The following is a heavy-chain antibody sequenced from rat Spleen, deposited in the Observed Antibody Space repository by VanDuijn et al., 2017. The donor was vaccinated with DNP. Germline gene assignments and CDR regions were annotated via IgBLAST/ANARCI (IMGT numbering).Heavy chain of an antibody. CDR2: ITNSGGST. CDR1: GFTFSAYY. V-gene: IGHV5-25*01. CDR3: ARPDA. J-gene: IGHJ4*01. Sequence: EVQLVESGGGLVQPGRSLKLSCAASGFTFSAYYVAWVRQAPAKGLEWVAYITNSGGSTYYRDSVKGRFTISRDNAKSTLYLQMDSLRSEDTATYYCARPDAWGQGTSVTVSS.